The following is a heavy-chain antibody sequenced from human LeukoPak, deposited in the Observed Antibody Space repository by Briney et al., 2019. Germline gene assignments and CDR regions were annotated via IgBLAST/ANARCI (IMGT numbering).Heavy chain of an antibody. V-gene: IGHV3-23*01. CDR3: AKSGPNLRFLELASFDY. CDR1: GFTFSSYA. Sequence: PGGSLRLSCAASGFTFSSYAMSWVRQAPGKGLEWVSAISGSGGSTYYADSVKGRFTISRDNSKNTLYLQMNSLRAEDTAVYYCAKSGPNLRFLELASFDYWSQGTLVTVSS. D-gene: IGHD3-3*01. CDR2: ISGSGGST. J-gene: IGHJ4*02.